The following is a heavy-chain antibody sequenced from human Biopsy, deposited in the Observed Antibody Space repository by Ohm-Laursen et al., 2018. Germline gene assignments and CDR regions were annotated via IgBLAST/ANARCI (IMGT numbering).Heavy chain of an antibody. D-gene: IGHD6-25*01. J-gene: IGHJ6*02. Sequence: SLRLSCTSSGFTFSSYGMHWVRQAPGKGLEWVAVIWYDGSRQYYADSVKGRFTISRDNSKNTLYLQMNSLRAEDTAVYYCARDGAAGYGLDVWGQGTTVTVSS. V-gene: IGHV3-33*01. CDR1: GFTFSSYG. CDR2: IWYDGSRQ. CDR3: ARDGAAGYGLDV.